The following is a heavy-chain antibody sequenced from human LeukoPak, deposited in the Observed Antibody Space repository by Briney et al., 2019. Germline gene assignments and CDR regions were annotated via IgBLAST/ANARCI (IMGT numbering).Heavy chain of an antibody. Sequence: PGASVKVFCTASGGTFTSYAMNWVRQAPGQGLEWMGWTNTNTGNPTYAQGFTGRFVFSLDTSVSTAYLQISSLEAEDTAVYYCARAPMITFGGVIVIRTFDYWGQGTLVTVSS. V-gene: IGHV7-4-1*02. CDR1: GGTFTSYA. CDR3: ARAPMITFGGVIVIRTFDY. J-gene: IGHJ4*02. CDR2: TNTNTGNP. D-gene: IGHD3-16*02.